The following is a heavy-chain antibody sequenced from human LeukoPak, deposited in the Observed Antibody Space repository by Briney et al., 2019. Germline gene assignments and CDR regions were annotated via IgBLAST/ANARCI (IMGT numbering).Heavy chain of an antibody. J-gene: IGHJ6*03. CDR1: GYTFTSYY. V-gene: IGHV1-46*01. D-gene: IGHD6-19*01. Sequence: ASVNVSCKASGYTFTSYYMHRVRQAPGQGLEWMGLINPSGSSTIYAQKFQGRLSLTRDMSTSTDYMELSSLRSEDTAVYYCARDRYSSSGSYYYYYMDVWGKGTTVTVSS. CDR2: INPSGSST. CDR3: ARDRYSSSGSYYYYYMDV.